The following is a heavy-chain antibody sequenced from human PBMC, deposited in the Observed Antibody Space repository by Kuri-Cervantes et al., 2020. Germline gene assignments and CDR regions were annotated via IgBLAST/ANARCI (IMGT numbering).Heavy chain of an antibody. Sequence: GESLKISCTASRFTFSTYNMNWVRQAPGKGLEWVSSISSSGGYIYYADSVKGRFTISRDNSKNTLYLQMNSLRAEDTAVYYCSILSPGTTWAFDIWGQGTMVTVSS. J-gene: IGHJ3*02. CDR1: RFTFSTYN. CDR3: SILSPGTTWAFDI. V-gene: IGHV3-21*01. CDR2: ISSSGGYI. D-gene: IGHD1-7*01.